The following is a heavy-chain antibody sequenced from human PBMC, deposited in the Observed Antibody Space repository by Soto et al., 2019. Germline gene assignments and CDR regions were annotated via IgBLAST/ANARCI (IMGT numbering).Heavy chain of an antibody. V-gene: IGHV1-69*13. CDR2: IIPIFGTA. D-gene: IGHD2-15*01. Sequence: ASVKVSCKASGGTFSSYAISWVRQAPGQGLEWMGGIIPIFGTANYAQKFQGRVTITADESTSTAYMELSSLRSEDTAVYYCATCSGGSCYSIGRRWEYYFDYWGQGTLVTVSS. CDR3: ATCSGGSCYSIGRRWEYYFDY. CDR1: GGTFSSYA. J-gene: IGHJ4*02.